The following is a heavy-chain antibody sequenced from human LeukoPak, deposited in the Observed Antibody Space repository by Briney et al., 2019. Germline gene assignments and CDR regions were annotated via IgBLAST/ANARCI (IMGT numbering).Heavy chain of an antibody. D-gene: IGHD2-15*01. Sequence: GGSLRLSRAASGFTLSNNWMHWVRAAPGKGLVWVSRINSDGSSTGYADSVKGRFTISRDNAKNTLYLQMNSLRVEDTAVYYCVRGGGSTCYNWGQGTLVTVSS. CDR3: VRGGGSTCYN. CDR2: INSDGSST. CDR1: GFTLSNNW. J-gene: IGHJ4*02. V-gene: IGHV3-74*01.